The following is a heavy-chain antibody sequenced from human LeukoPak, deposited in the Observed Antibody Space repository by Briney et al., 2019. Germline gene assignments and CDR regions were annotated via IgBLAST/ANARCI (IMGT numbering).Heavy chain of an antibody. D-gene: IGHD6-13*01. CDR1: GFTFSSYG. Sequence: PGGSLRLSCAASGFTFSSYGMHWVRQAPGKGLEWVAFIRYDGSNKYYADSVKGRFTISRDNSKNTLYLQMNSLRAEDTAVYYCAKDINSAAGLDAFDIWGQGTMVTVSS. CDR3: AKDINSAAGLDAFDI. V-gene: IGHV3-30*02. CDR2: IRYDGSNK. J-gene: IGHJ3*02.